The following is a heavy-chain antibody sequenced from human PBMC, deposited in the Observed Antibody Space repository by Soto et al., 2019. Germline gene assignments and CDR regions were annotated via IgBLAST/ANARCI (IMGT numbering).Heavy chain of an antibody. CDR2: ISSNGGST. Sequence: GGSLRLSCAASGFTFSSYAMHWVRQAPGKGLEYVSAISSNGGSTYYANSVKGRFTISRDNSKNTLYLQMGSLRAEDMAVYYCARARGRYCSGGSCHLDYWGQGTLVTVSS. V-gene: IGHV3-64*01. D-gene: IGHD2-15*01. J-gene: IGHJ4*02. CDR3: ARARGRYCSGGSCHLDY. CDR1: GFTFSSYA.